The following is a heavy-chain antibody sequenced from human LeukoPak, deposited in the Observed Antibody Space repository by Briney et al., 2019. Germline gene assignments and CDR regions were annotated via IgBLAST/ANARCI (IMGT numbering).Heavy chain of an antibody. CDR1: GYTFTSYA. Sequence: ASVKVSCKASGYTFTSYAMHWVRQAPGQRLEWMGWINAGNGNTKYSQKFQGRVTITRDTSASTAYMELSSLRSEDMAVYYCARDPPYGSLFDYRGQGTLVTVSS. J-gene: IGHJ4*02. D-gene: IGHD4-17*01. CDR2: INAGNGNT. CDR3: ARDPPYGSLFDY. V-gene: IGHV1-3*01.